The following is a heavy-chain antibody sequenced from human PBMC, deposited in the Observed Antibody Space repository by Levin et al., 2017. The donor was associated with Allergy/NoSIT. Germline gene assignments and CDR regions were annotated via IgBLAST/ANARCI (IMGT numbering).Heavy chain of an antibody. Sequence: GGSLRLSCQGSGYSFTSYWIGWVRQMPGKGLEWMGIIYPGDSDTRYSPSFQGQVTISADKSISTAYLQWRSLKASDTAIYYCARRGTRDYYYYMDVWGKGTTVTVSS. CDR3: ARRGTRDYYYYMDV. CDR1: GYSFTSYW. CDR2: IYPGDSDT. J-gene: IGHJ6*03. V-gene: IGHV5-51*01. D-gene: IGHD1-1*01.